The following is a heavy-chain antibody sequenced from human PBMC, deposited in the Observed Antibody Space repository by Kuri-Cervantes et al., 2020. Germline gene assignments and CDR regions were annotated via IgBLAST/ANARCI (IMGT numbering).Heavy chain of an antibody. V-gene: IGHV1-18*01. J-gene: IGHJ6*02. CDR1: GYTFTSYG. D-gene: IGHD6-6*01. CDR3: ARDGRSGSSDYYYGMDV. CDR2: ISAYNGNT. Sequence: ASVKVSCEASGYTFTSYGISWVRQAPGQGLEWMGWISAYNGNTNYAQKFQGRVTMTRDTSISTAYMELSRLRSDDTAVYYCARDGRSGSSDYYYGMDVWGQGTTVTVSS.